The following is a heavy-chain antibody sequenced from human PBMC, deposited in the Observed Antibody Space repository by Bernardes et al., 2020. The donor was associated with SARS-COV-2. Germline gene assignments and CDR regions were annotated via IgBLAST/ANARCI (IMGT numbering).Heavy chain of an antibody. CDR1: GFAFSTFA. D-gene: IGHD3-16*02. J-gene: IGHJ4*02. V-gene: IGHV3-23*01. Sequence: GGSLRLSCAASGFAFSTFAMSWVRQAPEKGLEWVSAINGGGSSAYHADSLRGRITVSRDNSKNTLYLQLNSLRAEDTAVYYCARVGSGGVVGRDYFALWGRGTLVTVSS. CDR2: INGGGSSA. CDR3: ARVGSGGVVGRDYFAL.